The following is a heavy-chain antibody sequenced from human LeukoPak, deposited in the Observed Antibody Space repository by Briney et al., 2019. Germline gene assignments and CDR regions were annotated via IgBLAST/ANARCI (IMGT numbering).Heavy chain of an antibody. D-gene: IGHD3-22*01. CDR2: IIPIFGTA. Sequence: SVKVSCKASGHTFTSYGISWVRQAPGQGLEWMGGIIPIFGTANYAQKFQGRVTITADESTSTAYMELSSLRSEDTAVYYCARELPGGYYDSSGYYRLDYWGQGTLVTVSS. V-gene: IGHV1-69*13. J-gene: IGHJ4*02. CDR1: GHTFTSYG. CDR3: ARELPGGYYDSSGYYRLDY.